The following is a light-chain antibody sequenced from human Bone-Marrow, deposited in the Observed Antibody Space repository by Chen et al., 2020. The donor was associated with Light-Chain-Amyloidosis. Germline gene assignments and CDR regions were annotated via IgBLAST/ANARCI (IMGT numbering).Light chain of an antibody. J-gene: IGLJ2*01. Sequence: SYVLAQPPSVSVAPGQTARITCGGDNIGGRSVHWYHQRPGQAPVLVVYDDSDRTSGIPERFSGSNSGNTATLTISRVEAGDEADYYCQVWDSGSDHVVLGGGTKLTVL. V-gene: IGLV3-21*02. CDR3: QVWDSGSDHVV. CDR2: DDS. CDR1: NIGGRS.